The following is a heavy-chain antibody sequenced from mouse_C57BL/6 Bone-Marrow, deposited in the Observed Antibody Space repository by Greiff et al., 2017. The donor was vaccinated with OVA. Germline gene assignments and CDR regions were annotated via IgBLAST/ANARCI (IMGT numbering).Heavy chain of an antibody. Sequence: QVQLQQPGTELVKPGASVKLSCKASGYTFTSYWMHWVKQRPGQGLEWIGNINPSNGGTNYNEKFKSKATLTVDKSSSTAYMQLSSLTSEDSAVYYCARLGGFTTVVATDWYFDVWGTGTTVTVSS. CDR3: ARLGGFTTVVATDWYFDV. V-gene: IGHV1-53*01. CDR2: INPSNGGT. J-gene: IGHJ1*03. D-gene: IGHD1-1*01. CDR1: GYTFTSYW.